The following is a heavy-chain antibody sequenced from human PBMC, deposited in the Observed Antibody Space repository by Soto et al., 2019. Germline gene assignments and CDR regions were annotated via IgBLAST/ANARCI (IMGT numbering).Heavy chain of an antibody. V-gene: IGHV4-4*02. CDR3: ARGYYESSDYFVGSPIFDY. Sequence: SETLSLTCAVSGGSISSSNWWSWVRQPPGKGLEWIGEIYHSGSTNYNPSRKSRVTISVDKSKNQLSLKLSSVTAADTAVYYCARGYYESSDYFVGSPIFDYWGQGSLVT. CDR2: IYHSGST. J-gene: IGHJ4*02. CDR1: GGSISSSNW. D-gene: IGHD3-22*01.